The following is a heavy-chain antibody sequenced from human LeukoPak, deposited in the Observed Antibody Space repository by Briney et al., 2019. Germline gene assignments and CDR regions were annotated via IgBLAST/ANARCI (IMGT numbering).Heavy chain of an antibody. V-gene: IGHV3-20*04. CDR3: ARDESLGDLWSGYFDALDI. CDR2: INWSGGSS. CDR1: GFTFSGYD. D-gene: IGHD3-3*01. Sequence: RPGGSLRLSCAASGFTFSGYDMSWVRRVPGKGLEWVSGINWSGGSSGYAESVKGRFTISRDNAKNSLYLQMNSLRAEDTAVYYCARDESLGDLWSGYFDALDIWGQGTMVAVSS. J-gene: IGHJ3*02.